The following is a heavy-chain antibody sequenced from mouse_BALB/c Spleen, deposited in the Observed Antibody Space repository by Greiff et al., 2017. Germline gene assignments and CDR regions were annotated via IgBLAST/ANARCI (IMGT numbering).Heavy chain of an antibody. J-gene: IGHJ2*01. CDR2: ISSGSSTI. CDR3: ARSGYDYDGYYFDY. V-gene: IGHV5-17*02. CDR1: GFTFSSFG. Sequence: EVKLMESGGGLVQPGGSRKLSCAASGFTFSSFGMHWVRQAPEKGLEWVAYISSGSSTIYYADTVKGRFTISRDNPKNTLFLQMTSLRSEDTAMYYCARSGYDYDGYYFDYWGQGTTLTDSS. D-gene: IGHD2-4*01.